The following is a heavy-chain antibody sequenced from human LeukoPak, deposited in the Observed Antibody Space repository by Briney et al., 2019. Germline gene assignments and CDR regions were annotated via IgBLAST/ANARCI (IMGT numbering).Heavy chain of an antibody. CDR1: GGSFSGYY. CDR2: INHSGST. CDR3: ARGQGKRWLPKYNFDY. D-gene: IGHD5-24*01. J-gene: IGHJ4*02. Sequence: SETLSLTCAVYGGSFSGYYWSWIRQPPGKGLEWIGKINHSGSTNYNPSLKSRVIISVDTSKNQFSLKLSSVTAADTAVYYCARGQGKRWLPKYNFDYWGQGTLVTVSS. V-gene: IGHV4-34*01.